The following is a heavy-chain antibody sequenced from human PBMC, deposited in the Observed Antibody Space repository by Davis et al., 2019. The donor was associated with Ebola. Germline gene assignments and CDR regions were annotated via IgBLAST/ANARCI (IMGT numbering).Heavy chain of an antibody. Sequence: GESLKISCAASGFTFSSYSMNWVRQAPGKGLEWVSYISSSSSTIYYADSVKGRFTISRDDAKTSLFLQMSSLRAEDTALYYCARIGVYCDSAGCYSPHLYMDVWGKGTTVTVSS. J-gene: IGHJ6*03. CDR1: GFTFSSYS. CDR3: ARIGVYCDSAGCYSPHLYMDV. D-gene: IGHD2-2*02. V-gene: IGHV3-48*04. CDR2: ISSSSSTI.